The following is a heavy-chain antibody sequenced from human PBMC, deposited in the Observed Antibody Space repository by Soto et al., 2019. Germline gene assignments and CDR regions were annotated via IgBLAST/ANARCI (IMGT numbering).Heavy chain of an antibody. D-gene: IGHD6-19*01. J-gene: IGHJ6*02. V-gene: IGHV3-30-3*01. CDR1: GFSFNRFA. Sequence: PGGSLRLSCAASGFSFNRFAMHWVRQAPGKGLEWVAAISFDGTDKYNVDSVKGRFTISRDNSKNTLYLQMNSLRLEDTAVYYCARAGPSSGSYYYYGLDLWGQATTVTVSS. CDR3: ARAGPSSGSYYYYGLDL. CDR2: ISFDGTDK.